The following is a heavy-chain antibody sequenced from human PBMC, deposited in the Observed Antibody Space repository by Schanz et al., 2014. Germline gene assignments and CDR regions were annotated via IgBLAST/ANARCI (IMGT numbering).Heavy chain of an antibody. D-gene: IGHD1-1*01. CDR3: ARDRWDWNNAFDI. V-gene: IGHV3-30*02. CDR1: GFTFGTFW. Sequence: VQLVESGGGLLQPGGSLRLSCAASGFTFGTFWMSWVRQAPGKGLEWVAFIRYDGSNQYYADSVKGRFTISRDNSKNTLSLQMNSLRAEDTAVYYCARDRWDWNNAFDIWGQGTMVTVSS. J-gene: IGHJ3*02. CDR2: IRYDGSNQ.